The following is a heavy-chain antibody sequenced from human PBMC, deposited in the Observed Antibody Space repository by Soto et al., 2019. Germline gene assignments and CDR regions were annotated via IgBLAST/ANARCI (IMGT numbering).Heavy chain of an antibody. J-gene: IGHJ6*02. CDR1: GGSFSGYY. D-gene: IGHD3-10*01. V-gene: IGHV4-34*01. CDR3: ARAVWFGELLYDYYYYYGMDV. CDR2: INHSGST. Sequence: SETLSLTCAVYGGSFSGYYWSWIRQPPGKGLEWIGEINHSGSTNYNPSLKSRVTISVDTSKNQFSLKLSSVTAADTAVYYCARAVWFGELLYDYYYYYGMDVWGQGTTVTVSS.